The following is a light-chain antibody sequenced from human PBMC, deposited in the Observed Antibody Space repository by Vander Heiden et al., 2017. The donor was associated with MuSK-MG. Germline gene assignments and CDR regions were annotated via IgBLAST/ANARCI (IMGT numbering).Light chain of an antibody. V-gene: IGKV1-39*01. CDR2: AAS. CDR3: QQSYSTIWT. J-gene: IGKJ1*01. Sequence: DIQMTQSPSSLSASVGDRVTITCRASQSISSYLNWYQQKPGIAPKLLIYAASSLQSGVPSRFSGSGSGTDFTLTISSLQPEDFATYYCQQSYSTIWTFGQGTKVEIK. CDR1: QSISSY.